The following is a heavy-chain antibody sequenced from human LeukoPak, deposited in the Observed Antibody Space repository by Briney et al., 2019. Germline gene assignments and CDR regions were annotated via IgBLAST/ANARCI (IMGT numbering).Heavy chain of an antibody. J-gene: IGHJ6*02. CDR3: ARDFNVYYYGMDV. Sequence: PGGSLRLSCAASGFTVSSNYMSWVRQAPGKGLEWVSVIYSGGSTYYADSVKGRFTISRDNSKNTLYLQMNSLRAEDTAVYYCARDFNVYYYGMDVWGQGTTVTVSS. CDR2: IYSGGST. V-gene: IGHV3-53*01. CDR1: GFTVSSNY.